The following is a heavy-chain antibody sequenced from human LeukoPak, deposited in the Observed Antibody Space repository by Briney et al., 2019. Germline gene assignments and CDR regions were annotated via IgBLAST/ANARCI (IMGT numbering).Heavy chain of an antibody. CDR3: PREVVAASNWFDP. Sequence: GGSLRLSCTASGFTFGDYAMSWVRQAPGKGLEWVGFIRSKANSGTKEYSASVKGRFTISRDDSKSIAYLQMNSLKTEGTAVYYCPREVVAASNWFDPWGQGTLVTVSS. J-gene: IGHJ5*02. V-gene: IGHV3-49*04. CDR1: GFTFGDYA. CDR2: IRSKANSGTK. D-gene: IGHD2-15*01.